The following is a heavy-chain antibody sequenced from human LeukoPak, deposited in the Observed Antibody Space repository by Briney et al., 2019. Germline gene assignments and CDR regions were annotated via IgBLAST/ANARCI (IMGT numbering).Heavy chain of an antibody. CDR2: ISSGGGST. CDR1: GFTFSSYG. J-gene: IGHJ4*02. D-gene: IGHD3-9*01. V-gene: IGHV3-23*01. CDR3: AKDPVRYFDWLLENYFDY. Sequence: PGGSLRLSCAASGFTFSSYGMSWVRQAPRKGLEWVSAISSGGGSTYYADSVKGRFTISRDNSKNTLYLQMNSLRAEDTAVYYCAKDPVRYFDWLLENYFDYWGQGTLVTVSS.